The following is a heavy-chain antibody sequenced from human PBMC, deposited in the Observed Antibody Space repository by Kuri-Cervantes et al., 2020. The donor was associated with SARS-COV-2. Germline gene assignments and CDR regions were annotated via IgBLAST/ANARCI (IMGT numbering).Heavy chain of an antibody. Sequence: SETLSLTCTVSGGSISGYYWSWMRQPPGKGLEWIGNIHYSGSTNYNTSLDSRVTISVDTSKNQLSLILSSVTAADAAVYYCARLGATRGSYYYGVDVWGQGTTVTVSS. D-gene: IGHD1-26*01. CDR3: ARLGATRGSYYYGVDV. J-gene: IGHJ6*02. CDR2: IHYSGST. V-gene: IGHV4-59*01. CDR1: GGSISGYY.